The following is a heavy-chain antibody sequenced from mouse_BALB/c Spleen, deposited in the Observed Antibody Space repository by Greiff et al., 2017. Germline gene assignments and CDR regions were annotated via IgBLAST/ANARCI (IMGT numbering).Heavy chain of an antibody. CDR1: GYSITSGYY. CDR2: ISYDGSN. J-gene: IGHJ4*01. V-gene: IGHV3-6*02. Sequence: EVKLMESGPGLVKPSQSLSLTCSVTGYSITSGYYWNWIRQFPGNKLEWMGYISYDGSNNYNPSLKNRISITRDTSKNQFFLKLNSVTTEDTATYYCARVPGSSHYYAMDYWGQGTSVTVSS. CDR3: ARVPGSSHYYAMDY. D-gene: IGHD1-1*01.